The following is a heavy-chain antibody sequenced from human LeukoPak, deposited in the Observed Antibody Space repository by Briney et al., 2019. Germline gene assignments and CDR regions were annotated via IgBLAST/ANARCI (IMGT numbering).Heavy chain of an antibody. CDR2: IYSGDTT. CDR3: AKDALIRWELLPTDY. CDR1: EFTVSSNH. J-gene: IGHJ4*02. D-gene: IGHD1-26*01. V-gene: IGHV3-66*01. Sequence: AGGSLRLSCAASEFTVSSNHISWVRQAPGKGLEWVSVIYSGDTTYYADSVKATFTISRDNSKNTLYLQMNSLRAEDTAVYYCAKDALIRWELLPTDYWGQGTLVTVSS.